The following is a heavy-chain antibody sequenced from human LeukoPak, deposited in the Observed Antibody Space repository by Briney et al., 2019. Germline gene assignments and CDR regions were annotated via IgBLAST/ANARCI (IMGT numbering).Heavy chain of an antibody. J-gene: IGHJ5*02. CDR2: ISGSGFTT. CDR1: GFIFSNYA. Sequence: GGSLRLSCAASGFIFSNYATGWVRQAPHKGPEWVSIISGSGFTTYYGDSVKGRFTISRDNSKNTLYLQMDGLRVEDTAVYYCVKFGYSISWGQGTLVTVSS. D-gene: IGHD6-13*01. CDR3: VKFGYSIS. V-gene: IGHV3-23*01.